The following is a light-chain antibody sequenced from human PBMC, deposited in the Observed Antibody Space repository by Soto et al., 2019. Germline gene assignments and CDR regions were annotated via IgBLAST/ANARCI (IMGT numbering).Light chain of an antibody. CDR2: EVS. J-gene: IGLJ3*02. CDR1: SSDVGGYNS. Sequence: QSALTQPPSASGSPGQSVTISCTGTSSDVGGYNSVSWYQQHPGKAPKLLIYEVSRRPSGVPDRFSGSKSGNTASLIVSGLHAEDEADYYCSSYAGSDRRVFGGGTKLTVL. V-gene: IGLV2-8*01. CDR3: SSYAGSDRRV.